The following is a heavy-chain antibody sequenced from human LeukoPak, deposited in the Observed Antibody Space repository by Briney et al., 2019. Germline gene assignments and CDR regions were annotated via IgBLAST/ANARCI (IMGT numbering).Heavy chain of an antibody. J-gene: IGHJ4*02. D-gene: IGHD5-24*01. CDR3: ARQRDGYNV. CDR1: GYTFSDYY. Sequence: ASVKVSCKASGYTFSDYYMNWVRQAPGQGLEWMGGIIPIFGTANYAQKFQGRVTITADESTSTAYMELSSLRSEDTAVYYCARQRDGYNVWGQGTLVTVSS. V-gene: IGHV1-69*13. CDR2: IIPIFGTA.